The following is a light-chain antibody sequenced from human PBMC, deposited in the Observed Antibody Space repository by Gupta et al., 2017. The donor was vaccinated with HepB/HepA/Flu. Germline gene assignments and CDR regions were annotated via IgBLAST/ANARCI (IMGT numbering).Light chain of an antibody. CDR1: KLGDKY. V-gene: IGLV3-1*01. J-gene: IGLJ2*01. Sequence: SYALTQTLSVPVSEIQPDSIPCSGDKLGDKYVCWYQHKPGQSPVLVIYQDNKRPSGIPQRFSGSNSGNTATLTISGTQAMDEADYYCQAWDSSTAFGGGTKLTVL. CDR2: QDN. CDR3: QAWDSSTA.